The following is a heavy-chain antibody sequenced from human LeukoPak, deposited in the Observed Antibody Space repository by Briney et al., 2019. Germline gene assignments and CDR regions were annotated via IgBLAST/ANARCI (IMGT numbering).Heavy chain of an antibody. CDR2: MNPNSGNT. J-gene: IGHJ5*02. CDR3: ARGSVAVAGKHNWFDP. Sequence: ASVKVSCKASGYTFTSYDINWVRQATGQGLEWMGWMNPNSGNTGYAQKFQGRVTMTRSTSISTAYMELSSLRSEDTAVYYCARGSVAVAGKHNWFDPWGQGTLVTVSS. D-gene: IGHD6-19*01. CDR1: GYTFTSYD. V-gene: IGHV1-8*01.